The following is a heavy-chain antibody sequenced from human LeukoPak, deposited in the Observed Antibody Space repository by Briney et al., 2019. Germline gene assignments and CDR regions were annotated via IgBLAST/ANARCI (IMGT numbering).Heavy chain of an antibody. CDR1: GGSISSYY. Sequence: SETLSLTCTVSGGSISSYYWSWIRQPPGKGLEWIGYIYYSGSTNYNPSLKSRVTISVDTSKNQSSLKLSSVTAADTAVHYCARERDGYRNFDYWGQGTLVTVSS. V-gene: IGHV4-59*01. CDR3: ARERDGYRNFDY. J-gene: IGHJ4*02. D-gene: IGHD5-24*01. CDR2: IYYSGST.